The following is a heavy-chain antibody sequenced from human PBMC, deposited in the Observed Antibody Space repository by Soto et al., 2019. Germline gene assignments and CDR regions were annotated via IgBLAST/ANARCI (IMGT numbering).Heavy chain of an antibody. CDR3: AKAPYYYGSGPNWFDP. V-gene: IGHV3-23*01. D-gene: IGHD3-10*01. CDR1: ELPFGSYP. Sequence: GGSRELSVAAPELPFGSYPMAWARKPQGKGLEWVSAISGSGGSTYYADSVKGRFTISRDNSKNTLYLQMNSLRAEDTAVYYCAKAPYYYGSGPNWFDPWGQGTLVTVSS. J-gene: IGHJ5*02. CDR2: ISGSGGST.